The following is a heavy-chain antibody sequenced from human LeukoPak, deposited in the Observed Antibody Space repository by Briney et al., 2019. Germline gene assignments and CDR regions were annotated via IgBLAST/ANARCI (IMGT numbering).Heavy chain of an antibody. CDR3: ARPYDSSDPWGAFDI. J-gene: IGHJ3*02. CDR1: GYTFTSYG. D-gene: IGHD3-22*01. Sequence: GASVKVSCKASGYTFTSYGISWVRQAPGQGLEWMGWISAYSGNTNYAQKLQGRVTMTTDTSTSTAYMELRSLRSDDTAVYYCARPYDSSDPWGAFDIWGQGTMVTVSS. V-gene: IGHV1-18*01. CDR2: ISAYSGNT.